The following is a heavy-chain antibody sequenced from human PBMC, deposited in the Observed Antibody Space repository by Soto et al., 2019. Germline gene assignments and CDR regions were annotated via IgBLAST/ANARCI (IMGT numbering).Heavy chain of an antibody. D-gene: IGHD3-10*01. CDR3: ARVITMVRGVVRPLFDY. J-gene: IGHJ4*02. Sequence: EVQLVESGGGLVQPGGSLRLSCATSGFTFSSYWMHWVRQTPGKGLVWVSRINSDGSSTSYADSVKGRFTISRDNAKNTLYLQMNSLRAEDTAVYFYARVITMVRGVVRPLFDYWGQGTLVTVSS. CDR1: GFTFSSYW. V-gene: IGHV3-74*01. CDR2: INSDGSST.